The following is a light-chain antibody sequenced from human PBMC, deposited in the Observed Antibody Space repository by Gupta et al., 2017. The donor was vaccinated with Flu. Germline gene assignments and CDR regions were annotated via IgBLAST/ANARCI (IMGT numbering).Light chain of an antibody. V-gene: IGKV2-28*01. CDR2: LGS. J-gene: IGKJ2*03. CDR3: RQALQTPYS. Sequence: DIVMTQSPLSLPVTPGEPASISCRSSQSLLHSNRYKYLDWYLQKPGQSPQLLIYLGSNRASGVPDKFSGSGSGADFTLKISRVEAEDVGVYYCRQALQTPYSFGQGTKLEIK. CDR1: QSLLHSNRYKY.